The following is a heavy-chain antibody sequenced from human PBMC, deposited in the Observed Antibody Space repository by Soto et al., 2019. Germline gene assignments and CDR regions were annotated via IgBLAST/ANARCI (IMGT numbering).Heavy chain of an antibody. D-gene: IGHD3-10*01. CDR1: GGSISSGGYY. Sequence: PSETLSLTCTVSGGSISSGGYYWSWIRQHPGKGLEWIGYIYYSGSTYYNPSLKSRVTISVDTSKNQFSLKLSSVTAADTAVYYCASGGALIWFGELGVMDVWGQGTKVTVSS. J-gene: IGHJ6*02. CDR3: ASGGALIWFGELGVMDV. V-gene: IGHV4-31*03. CDR2: IYYSGST.